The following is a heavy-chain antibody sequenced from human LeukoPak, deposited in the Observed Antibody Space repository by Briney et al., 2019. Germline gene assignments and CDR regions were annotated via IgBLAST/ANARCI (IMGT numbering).Heavy chain of an antibody. CDR2: SYHSGST. V-gene: IGHV4-30-2*01. D-gene: IGHD3-22*01. Sequence: SETLSLTCALPRGSISRGSYSWSWIRQPPRRGLEWIGYSYHSGSTYYKPSLKRRVTIPVDKSQNQFSLKPSSVTAADTAVYYCARGGDYYDSSGYPFDYWGQGTLVTVSP. J-gene: IGHJ4*02. CDR3: ARGGDYYDSSGYPFDY. CDR1: RGSISRGSYS.